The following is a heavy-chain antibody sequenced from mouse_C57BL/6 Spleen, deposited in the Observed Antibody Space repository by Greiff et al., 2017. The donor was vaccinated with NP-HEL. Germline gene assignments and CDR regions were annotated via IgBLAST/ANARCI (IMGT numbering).Heavy chain of an antibody. V-gene: IGHV1-64*01. J-gene: IGHJ3*01. D-gene: IGHD1-1*01. Sequence: QVQLQQPGAELVKPGASVKLSCKASGYTFTSYWMHWVKQRPGQGLEWIGMIHPNSGSTNYNEKFKSKATLTVAKSSSTAYLLLSSLTSADSSVFYCARGVIAGYWFAYWGQGTLVTVSA. CDR1: GYTFTSYW. CDR3: ARGVIAGYWFAY. CDR2: IHPNSGST.